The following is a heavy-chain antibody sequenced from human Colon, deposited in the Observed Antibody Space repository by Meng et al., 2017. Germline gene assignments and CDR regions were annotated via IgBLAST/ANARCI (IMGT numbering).Heavy chain of an antibody. D-gene: IGHD3-10*01. CDR3: ASWAGGSGSYAVFDY. J-gene: IGHJ4*02. V-gene: IGHV3-74*01. CDR1: GLTFSNYW. Sequence: GGSLRLSCAAPGLTFSNYWFHWVRQVPGMGLEWVSRVNTDGTSTVYADSVKGRFTISRDNANNAVYLQMNNLGVEDTAVYYCASWAGGSGSYAVFDYWGRGTLVTVSS. CDR2: VNTDGTST.